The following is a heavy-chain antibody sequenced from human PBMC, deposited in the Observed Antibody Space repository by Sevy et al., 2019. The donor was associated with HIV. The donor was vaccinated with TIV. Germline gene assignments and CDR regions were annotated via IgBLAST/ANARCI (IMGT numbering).Heavy chain of an antibody. CDR1: GFTFSTYT. D-gene: IGHD3-22*01. CDR3: AREAYYYDSREENWFDP. Sequence: GGSLRLSCVGSGFTFSTYTMHWVRQAPGKGLEWLSSISRDRRTIYYAGYLKGRFTISRDNAKNSLYLQMNSLRDEDTAVYYCAREAYYYDSREENWFDPWGQGTLVTVSS. J-gene: IGHJ5*02. V-gene: IGHV3-48*02. CDR2: ISRDRRTI.